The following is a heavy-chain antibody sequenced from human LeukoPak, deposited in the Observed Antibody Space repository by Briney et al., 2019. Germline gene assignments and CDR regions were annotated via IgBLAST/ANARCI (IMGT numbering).Heavy chain of an antibody. J-gene: IGHJ4*02. CDR1: GFTFSSYY. CDR2: ISSSGSTI. Sequence: GGSLRLSCAASGFTFSSYYMSWIRQAPGKGLEWVSYISSSGSTIYYADSVKGRFTISRDNAKNSLYLQMNSLRAEDTAVYYCARAPVAAAGPFFDYWGQGTLVTVSS. CDR3: ARAPVAAAGPFFDY. V-gene: IGHV3-11*01. D-gene: IGHD6-13*01.